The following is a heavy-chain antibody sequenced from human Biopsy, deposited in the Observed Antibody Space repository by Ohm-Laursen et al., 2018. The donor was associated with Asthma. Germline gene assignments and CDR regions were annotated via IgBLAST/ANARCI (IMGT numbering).Heavy chain of an antibody. CDR3: ARGPNYHGSGRAPIGMDV. CDR2: IYYTGSD. J-gene: IGHJ6*02. D-gene: IGHD3-10*01. CDR1: GGSVSTGSYY. Sequence: GTLSLTWAVSGGSVSTGSYYWSWIRQPPGKGLEWLGYIYYTGSDNYNPSLKSRVTISVGTSKNQFSLRLNSVTAADTAVYYFARGPNYHGSGRAPIGMDVWGQGTTVTVSS. V-gene: IGHV4-61*01.